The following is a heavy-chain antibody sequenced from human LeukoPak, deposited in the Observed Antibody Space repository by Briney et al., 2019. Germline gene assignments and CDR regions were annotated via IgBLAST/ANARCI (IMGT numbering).Heavy chain of an antibody. CDR1: GFTFSNYA. Sequence: GGSLRLSCAASGFTFSNYAMTWVRQAPGKGLEWVSTISGSGGITYYADSVKGRFTISRDNSKNTPYLQMNSLRAEDTAVYYCAKRRDAFDVWGQGTMVTVSS. J-gene: IGHJ3*01. V-gene: IGHV3-23*01. CDR3: AKRRDAFDV. CDR2: ISGSGGIT.